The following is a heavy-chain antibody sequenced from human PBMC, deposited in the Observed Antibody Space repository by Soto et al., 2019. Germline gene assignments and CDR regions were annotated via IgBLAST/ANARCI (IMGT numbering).Heavy chain of an antibody. D-gene: IGHD2-2*01. CDR2: INSDGSST. V-gene: IGHV3-74*01. CDR3: ARDLVLVVSAVMILGYYGMDV. CDR1: GFTFSSYW. J-gene: IGHJ6*02. Sequence: VGSLRLSCAASGFTFSSYWMHWVRQAPGKGLVWVSRINSDGSSTSYADSVKGRFTISRDNAKNTLYLQMNSLRAEDTAVYYCARDLVLVVSAVMILGYYGMDVWGQGTTVTVSS.